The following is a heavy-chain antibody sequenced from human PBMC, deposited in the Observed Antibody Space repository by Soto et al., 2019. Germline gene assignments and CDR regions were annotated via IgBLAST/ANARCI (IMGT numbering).Heavy chain of an antibody. V-gene: IGHV1-69*01. CDR2: IIPTFGTA. Sequence: QVQLVQSGAEVKKPGSSVKVSCKASGGTFSSYAISWVRQAPGQGLEWVGGIIPTFGTANYAQKFQGRVTITADESTSTAYMELSSLRSEDTAVYYCARGVLLAAAGTLVVAWFDPWGQGTLVTVSS. D-gene: IGHD6-13*01. J-gene: IGHJ5*02. CDR3: ARGVLLAAAGTLVVAWFDP. CDR1: GGTFSSYA.